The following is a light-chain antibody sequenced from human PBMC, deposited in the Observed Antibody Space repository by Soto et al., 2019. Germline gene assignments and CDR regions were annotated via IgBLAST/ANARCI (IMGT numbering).Light chain of an antibody. CDR2: KAS. CDR1: QSISSW. CDR3: QQYNNYPWT. J-gene: IGKJ1*01. V-gene: IGKV1-5*03. Sequence: DIPMTQSPSTLSASVGDRVTITCRASQSISSWLAWYQQKPGKAPKLLIYKASSLESGVTSRFSGSGSGTEFTLTISILQPNDFATNYCQQYNNYPWTFGQGTKVEIK.